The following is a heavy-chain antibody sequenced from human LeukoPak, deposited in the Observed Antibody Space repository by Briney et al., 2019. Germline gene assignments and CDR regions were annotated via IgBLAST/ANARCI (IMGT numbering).Heavy chain of an antibody. CDR3: ARHSSSSHFYYYYMDV. D-gene: IGHD6-6*01. V-gene: IGHV4-4*09. CDR2: IYTSGST. CDR1: GGSISSYY. J-gene: IGHJ6*03. Sequence: SETLSLTCTVSGGSISSYYWSWIRQPPGKGLEWIGYIYTSGSTNYNPSLKSRVTISVDTSKNQFSLKLSSVTAADTAVYYCARHSSSSHFYYYYMDVWGKGTTVTVSS.